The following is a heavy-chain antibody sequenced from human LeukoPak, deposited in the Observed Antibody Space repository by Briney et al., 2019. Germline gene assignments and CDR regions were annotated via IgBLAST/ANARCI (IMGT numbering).Heavy chain of an antibody. V-gene: IGHV3-9*01. Sequence: QPGGSLRLSCAASGFSFSTYSLNWVRQAPGKGLEWVSGISWNSGSIGYADSVKGRFTISRDNAENSLYLQMNSLRAEDTALYYCAKDHKIAAAGRALGYFDLWGRGTLVTVSS. J-gene: IGHJ2*01. CDR2: ISWNSGSI. CDR1: GFSFSTYS. CDR3: AKDHKIAAAGRALGYFDL. D-gene: IGHD6-13*01.